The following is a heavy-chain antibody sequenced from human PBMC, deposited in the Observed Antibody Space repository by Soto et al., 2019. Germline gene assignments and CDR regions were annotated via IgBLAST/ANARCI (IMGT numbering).Heavy chain of an antibody. D-gene: IGHD2-2*01. V-gene: IGHV1-69*13. J-gene: IGHJ4*02. CDR2: IIPIFGTA. CDR1: GGTFSSYA. Sequence: GASVKVSCKASGGTFSSYAISWVRQAPGQGLEWMGGIIPIFGTANYAQKFQGRVTITADESTSTAYMELSSLRSEDTAVYYCANLGYCSSTSCSSSAIDYWGQGTLVTVSS. CDR3: ANLGYCSSTSCSSSAIDY.